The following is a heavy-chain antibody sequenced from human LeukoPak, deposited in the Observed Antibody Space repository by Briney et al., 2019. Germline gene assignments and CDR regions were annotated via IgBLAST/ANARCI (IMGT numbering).Heavy chain of an antibody. V-gene: IGHV1-18*04. Sequence: ASVKVSCKASGYTLDTYVISWVRQAPGQGLEWMGWTSAYSSYTNPAQNVQGRLTMTTDTSTNTAYMELKSLRSDDTAVYYCARLRSSSFYYYYIDVWGKGTTVTVSS. CDR1: GYTLDTYV. CDR3: ARLRSSSFYYYYIDV. J-gene: IGHJ6*03. D-gene: IGHD6-6*01. CDR2: TSAYSSYT.